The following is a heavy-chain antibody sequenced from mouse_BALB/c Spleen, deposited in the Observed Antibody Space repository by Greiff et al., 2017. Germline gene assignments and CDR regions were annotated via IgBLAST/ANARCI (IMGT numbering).Heavy chain of an antibody. CDR2: ISDGGSYT. V-gene: IGHV5-4*02. Sequence: VVESGGGLVKPGGSLKLSCAASGFTFSDYYMYWVRQTPEKRLEWVATISDGGSYTYYPDSVKGRFTISRDNAKNNLYLQMSSLKSEDTAMYYCARGANWDYWGQGTTLTVSS. D-gene: IGHD4-1*01. CDR3: ARGANWDY. CDR1: GFTFSDYY. J-gene: IGHJ2*01.